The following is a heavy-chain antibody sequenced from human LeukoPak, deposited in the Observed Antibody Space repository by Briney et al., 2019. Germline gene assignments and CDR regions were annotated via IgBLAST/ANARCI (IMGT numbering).Heavy chain of an antibody. CDR1: GFTFSDYW. CDR3: ARRGGSSSRRSPIDY. CDR2: IKQDGSQR. J-gene: IGHJ4*02. V-gene: IGHV3-7*01. Sequence: GGSLRLSCTASGFTFSDYWMTWVRQAPGKGPEWVANIKQDGSQRYHVDSVRGRFTISRDNAKNSLFLQMNGLRAEDTAVYYCARRGGSSSRRSPIDYWGQGTLVTVSS. D-gene: IGHD6-6*01.